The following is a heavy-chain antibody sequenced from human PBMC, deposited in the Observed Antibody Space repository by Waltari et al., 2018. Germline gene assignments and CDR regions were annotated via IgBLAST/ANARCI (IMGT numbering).Heavy chain of an antibody. D-gene: IGHD4-17*01. CDR3: AKYSTVYGGNSDY. CDR2: ISGRVGST. V-gene: IGHV3-23*01. J-gene: IGHJ4*02. Sequence: EVQLLESGGGLVQPGGSLRLSCAASGFTFSSYAMSWVRQAPGKGLEWVSAISGRVGSTYYADSVKGRFTISKDKSKNTLYLQMNSLRAEDTAVYYCAKYSTVYGGNSDYWGQGTLVTVSS. CDR1: GFTFSSYA.